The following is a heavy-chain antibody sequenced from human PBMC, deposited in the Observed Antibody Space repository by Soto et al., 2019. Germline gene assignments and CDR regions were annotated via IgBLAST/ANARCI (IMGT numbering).Heavy chain of an antibody. D-gene: IGHD1-7*01. J-gene: IGHJ4*02. V-gene: IGHV4-4*02. Sequence: QVQLQESGPGLVKPSGTLSLTCAVSGGSISSSSWWTWVRQSPGKGLEWIGEIFESGATNYNPSLKSRLTMSVDKSKNQFSLNLSSLTAADTAVYFCTTSHAGELNNWGQGTVVTVSS. CDR1: GGSISSSSW. CDR2: IFESGAT. CDR3: TTSHAGELNN.